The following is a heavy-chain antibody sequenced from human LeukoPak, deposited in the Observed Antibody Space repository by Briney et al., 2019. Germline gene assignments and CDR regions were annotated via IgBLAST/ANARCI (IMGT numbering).Heavy chain of an antibody. CDR2: IYTRGST. V-gene: IGHV4-59*10. J-gene: IGHJ3*02. CDR1: GVSINNYC. D-gene: IGHD2-15*01. Sequence: SETLSLTCTVYGVSINNYCWGWVRQPAGKGLEWIGRIYTRGSTNYNPSLKSRVTMSVDTSKNQFSLRLSSVTAADTAVYYCARGRYCSADICSGGDAFDIWGQGTMVSVSS. CDR3: ARGRYCSADICSGGDAFDI.